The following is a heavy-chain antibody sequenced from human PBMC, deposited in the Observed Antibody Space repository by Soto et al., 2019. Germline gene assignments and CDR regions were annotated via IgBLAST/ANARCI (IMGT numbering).Heavy chain of an antibody. Sequence: EVQLVESGGGLVKPGGSLRLSCTGSGFPFSAYNINWVRQAPGKGLEWVSSITVGSSHIYQPNSMKGRFTISRDDAKNSGYRQIDSLRDEDTALYYCSRSPEVGVRGAYWGQGTLVTVSS. D-gene: IGHD3-16*01. J-gene: IGHJ4*02. CDR3: SRSPEVGVRGAY. V-gene: IGHV3-21*01. CDR2: ITVGSSHI. CDR1: GFPFSAYN.